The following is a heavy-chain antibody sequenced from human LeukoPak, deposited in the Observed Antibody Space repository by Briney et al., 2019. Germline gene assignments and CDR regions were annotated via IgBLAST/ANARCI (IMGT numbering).Heavy chain of an antibody. Sequence: SETLSLTCTVSGGSISSSNYFWGWIRQPPGKGLEWIGSLYYSGSTNYNPSLKSRVTISVDTSKNQFSLKLSSVTAADTAVYYCARGTVSQYYDFWSGYYPGYFDYWGQGTLVTVSS. D-gene: IGHD3-3*01. V-gene: IGHV4-39*07. CDR1: GGSISSSNYF. CDR2: LYYSGST. CDR3: ARGTVSQYYDFWSGYYPGYFDY. J-gene: IGHJ4*02.